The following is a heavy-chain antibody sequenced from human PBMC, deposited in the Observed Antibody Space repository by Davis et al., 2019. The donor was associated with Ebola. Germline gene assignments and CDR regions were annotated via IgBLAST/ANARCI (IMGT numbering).Heavy chain of an antibody. CDR3: AVFVCPDTKCFPPDYYYCDMNV. V-gene: IGHV3-74*01. CDR1: GFTFSRHW. J-gene: IGHJ6*02. Sequence: PGESLKISCAASGFTFSRHWMHWVRQAPGKGLVWISHINHDGPTTDYADSVKGRFTISRDNAKSTLNLQMNNLRPDDTAVYYCAVFVCPDTKCFPPDYYYCDMNVWGQGTTVTVSS. CDR2: INHDGPTT. D-gene: IGHD1-14*01.